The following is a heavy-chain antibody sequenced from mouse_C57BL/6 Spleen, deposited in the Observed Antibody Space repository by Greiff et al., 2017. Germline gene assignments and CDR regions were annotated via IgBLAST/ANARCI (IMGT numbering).Heavy chain of an antibody. CDR3: ARAMGGSYAMDY. J-gene: IGHJ4*01. CDR1: GYAFSSYW. D-gene: IGHD2-3*01. V-gene: IGHV1-80*01. Sequence: QVQLQQSGAELVKPGASVKISCKASGYAFSSYWMNWVKQRPGKGLEWIGQIYPGDGDTNYNGKFKGKATLTADKSSSTAYMQLSSLTSEDSAVYFCARAMGGSYAMDYWGQGTSVTVSS. CDR2: IYPGDGDT.